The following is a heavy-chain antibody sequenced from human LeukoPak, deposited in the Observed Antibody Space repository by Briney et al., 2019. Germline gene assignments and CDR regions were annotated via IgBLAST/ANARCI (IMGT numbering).Heavy chain of an antibody. Sequence: RPSETLCLTCTVSGDSINSGENYCSWIRQPPGKDLEWIVHIYHSGTTYYNPSVTSRMTISVDTSKNPFSLNLRFVTAVDMAVYYCARVQYCSGGSCHNLRLFDQWGQGTLVTVSS. CDR1: GDSINSGENY. J-gene: IGHJ4*02. CDR2: IYHSGTT. D-gene: IGHD2-15*01. CDR3: ARVQYCSGGSCHNLRLFDQ. V-gene: IGHV4-30-4*08.